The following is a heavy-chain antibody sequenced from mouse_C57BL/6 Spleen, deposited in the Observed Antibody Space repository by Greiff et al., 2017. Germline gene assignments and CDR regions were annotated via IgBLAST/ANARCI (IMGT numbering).Heavy chain of an antibody. CDR1: GFTFNTYA. CDR3: VRVAITTDYAMDY. D-gene: IGHD1-1*01. V-gene: IGHV10-3*01. Sequence: EVQGVESGGGLVQPKGSLKLSCAASGFTFNTYAMHWVRQAPGQGLEWVARISSKSSNYATYYADSVKDRFTISRDDSQSMLYLQMSNLKTEDTAVYYCVRVAITTDYAMDYWGQGTSVTVSS. CDR2: ISSKSSNYAT. J-gene: IGHJ4*01.